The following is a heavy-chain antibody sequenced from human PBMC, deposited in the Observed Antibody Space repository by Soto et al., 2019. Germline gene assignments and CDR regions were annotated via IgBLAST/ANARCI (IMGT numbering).Heavy chain of an antibody. CDR2: IYHSGST. D-gene: IGHD4-17*01. V-gene: IGHV4-30-2*01. J-gene: IGHJ4*02. CDR3: ARAMTTVTTIDY. Sequence: QLQLQESGSGLVKPSQTLSLTCAVSGGSISSGGYSWVWIRQPQGKGLEWIGYIYHSGSTYYNPSLKSRVTISVDRSKNQFSLKLSAVTAADTAVYYCARAMTTVTTIDYWGQGTLVTVSS. CDR1: GGSISSGGYS.